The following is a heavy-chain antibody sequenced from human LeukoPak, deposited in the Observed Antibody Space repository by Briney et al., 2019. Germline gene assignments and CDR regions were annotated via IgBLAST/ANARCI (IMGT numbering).Heavy chain of an antibody. V-gene: IGHV3-23*01. D-gene: IGHD6-19*01. CDR2: ISGSGAGK. CDR3: AQGFSSGWYPY. CDR1: GFTFSTYA. J-gene: IGHJ4*02. Sequence: GGSLRLSCAASGFTFSTYAMTWVRQAPGKGLEWVSSISGSGAGKFYAAPVKGRFTTSRDNSKNTLYVQMNSLRAEDTAVYYCAQGFSSGWYPYWGQGSLVSVSS.